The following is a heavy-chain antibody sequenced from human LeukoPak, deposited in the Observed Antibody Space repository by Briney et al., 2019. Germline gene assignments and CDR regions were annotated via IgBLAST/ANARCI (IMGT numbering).Heavy chain of an antibody. CDR3: AKRGVVIRVILVGFHTEAYYFDS. V-gene: IGHV3-23*01. CDR1: GITLSNYG. J-gene: IGHJ4*02. Sequence: EGSLRLSCAVSGITLSNYGMSWVRQAPGKGLEWVAGISDSGGRTNYADSVKGRFTISRDNPKNTLYLQMNSLRAEETAVYFCAKRGVVIRVILVGFHTEAYYFDSWGQGALVTVSS. D-gene: IGHD3-10*01. CDR2: ISDSGGRT.